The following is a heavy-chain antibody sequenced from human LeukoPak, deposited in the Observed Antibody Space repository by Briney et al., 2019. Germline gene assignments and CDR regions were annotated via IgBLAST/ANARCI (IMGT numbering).Heavy chain of an antibody. D-gene: IGHD3-16*02. CDR2: ISGTGGST. J-gene: IGHJ4*02. Sequence: GGSLRLSCAASGFTFSSSGMSWVRQAPGKGLEWVSVISGTGGSTYYADSVKGRFTISRDNSENTLYLQMNSLRAEDTALYYCAKVDIWGSYRGLFVYWGQGTLGSVSS. V-gene: IGHV3-23*01. CDR3: AKVDIWGSYRGLFVY. CDR1: GFTFSSSG.